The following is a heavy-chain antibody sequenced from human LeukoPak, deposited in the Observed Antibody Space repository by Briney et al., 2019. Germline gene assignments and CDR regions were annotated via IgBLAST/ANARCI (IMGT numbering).Heavy chain of an antibody. D-gene: IGHD4-23*01. V-gene: IGHV1-24*01. Sequence: ASVKVSCKVSGYTLTGLSMHWVRQAPGKGLEWMGTFDPENGETIYAQKFRGRVTMTRDMSTSTDYMELSSLRSEDTAVYYCARDNSVEDTAWWFDPWGQGTLVTVSS. CDR3: ARDNSVEDTAWWFDP. J-gene: IGHJ5*02. CDR1: GYTLTGLS. CDR2: FDPENGET.